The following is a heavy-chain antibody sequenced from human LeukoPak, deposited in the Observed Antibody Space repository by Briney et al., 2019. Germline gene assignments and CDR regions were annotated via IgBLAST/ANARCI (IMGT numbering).Heavy chain of an antibody. V-gene: IGHV3-21*01. CDR2: ISSSSSYI. J-gene: IGHJ3*02. Sequence: GGSLRLSCAASGFTVSSDSMNWVRQAAGKGVEWVSSISSSSSYIYYADSVKGRFTISRDNAKNSLYLQMNSLRAEDTAVYYCARDCSSTSCPKGAFDIWGQGTMVTVSS. CDR1: GFTVSSDS. CDR3: ARDCSSTSCPKGAFDI. D-gene: IGHD2-2*01.